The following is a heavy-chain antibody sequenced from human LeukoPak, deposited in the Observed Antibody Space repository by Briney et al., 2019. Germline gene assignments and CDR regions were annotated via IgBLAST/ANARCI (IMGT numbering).Heavy chain of an antibody. CDR1: GLTFGNYG. V-gene: IGHV3-23*01. CDR3: AEVESSYCRI. CDR2: IGGGGYTT. D-gene: IGHD3-10*01. J-gene: IGHJ4*01. Sequence: TGGSLRLSCVASGLTFGNYGMNWVRQAPGKGLEWVSSIGGGGYTTYYADSVRGRFTISRGNSKNSMYLQMSSLRAEDTAIYYCAEVESSYCRIWGQGTLVTVSS.